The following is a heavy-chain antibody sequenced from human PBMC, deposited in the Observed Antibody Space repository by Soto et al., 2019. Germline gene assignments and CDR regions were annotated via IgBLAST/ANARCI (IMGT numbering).Heavy chain of an antibody. V-gene: IGHV6-1*01. CDR3: AGSWFGHQVHWFDS. Sequence: SQTLSLTCAISGDSVSSNTVAWNWIRQSPSRGLEWLGRTYYRSKWYDDYAESVKSRITINPDTSKNQFSLHLNSVTPEDTAVYYCAGSWFGHQVHWFDSWGQGTLVTAPQ. J-gene: IGHJ5*01. CDR2: TYYRSKWYD. D-gene: IGHD3-10*01. CDR1: GDSVSSNTVA.